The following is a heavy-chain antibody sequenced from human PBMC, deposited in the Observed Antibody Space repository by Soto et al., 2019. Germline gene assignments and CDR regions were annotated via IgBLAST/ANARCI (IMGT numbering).Heavy chain of an antibody. D-gene: IGHD2-2*01. CDR2: ISSSSSYI. V-gene: IGHV3-21*01. CDR1: GFTFSSYS. CDR3: ARDIVVVPAAMIPGYYYYGMDV. Sequence: EAQLVESGGGLVKPGGSLRLSCAASGFTFSSYSMNWVRQAPGKGLEWVSSISSSSSYIYYADSVKGRFTISRDNAKNSLYLQMNSLRAEDTAVYYCARDIVVVPAAMIPGYYYYGMDVWGQGTTVTVSS. J-gene: IGHJ6*02.